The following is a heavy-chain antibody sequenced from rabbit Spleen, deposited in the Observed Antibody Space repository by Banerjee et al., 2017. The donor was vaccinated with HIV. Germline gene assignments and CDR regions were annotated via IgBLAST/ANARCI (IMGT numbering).Heavy chain of an antibody. J-gene: IGHJ4*01. CDR2: INTATGKA. D-gene: IGHD4-1*01. CDR1: GFDFSSYS. Sequence: QEQLEETGGGLVQPGGSLTLSCKTSGFDFSSYSMSWVRQAPGKGLEWIACINTATGKAVYASWAKGRFTISRTSSTTVTLQMTSLTAADTATYFCARDLAGVIGWNFNLWGPGTLVTVS. V-gene: IGHV1S45*01. CDR3: ARDLAGVIGWNFNL.